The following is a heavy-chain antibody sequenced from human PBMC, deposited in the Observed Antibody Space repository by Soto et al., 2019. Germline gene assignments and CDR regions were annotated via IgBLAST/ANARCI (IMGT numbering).Heavy chain of an antibody. J-gene: IGHJ6*02. CDR2: IYTSGST. D-gene: IGHD2-8*01. Sequence: XETLSLTCTVSGCSISSYYWSWIRQPAGKGLDWIGRIYTSGSTNYSPSLKSRVTMSVDTSKNQFSLKLSSVTAADTAVYYCASGIAGTNGPGFDYGMDVLGQGTAVTVSS. CDR3: ASGIAGTNGPGFDYGMDV. CDR1: GCSISSYY. V-gene: IGHV4-4*07.